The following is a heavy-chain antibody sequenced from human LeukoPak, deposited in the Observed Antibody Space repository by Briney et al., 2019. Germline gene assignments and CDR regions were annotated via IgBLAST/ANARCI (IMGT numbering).Heavy chain of an antibody. CDR2: IIPIFGTA. D-gene: IGHD3-3*01. J-gene: IGHJ4*02. Sequence: GASVKVSCKASGGTFSSYAISWVRQAPGQGLEWKGGIIPIFGTANYAQKFQGRVTITADESTSTAYMELSSLRSEDTAVYYCARPHGRIFGAYYFDYWGQGTLVTVSS. V-gene: IGHV1-69*13. CDR1: GGTFSSYA. CDR3: ARPHGRIFGAYYFDY.